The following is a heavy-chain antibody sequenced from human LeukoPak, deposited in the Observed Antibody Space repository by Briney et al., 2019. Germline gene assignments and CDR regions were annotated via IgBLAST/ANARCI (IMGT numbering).Heavy chain of an antibody. CDR3: ARDVNYSLDY. D-gene: IGHD2-21*01. CDR2: ISANSGNT. CDR1: GYSFTRNG. Sequence: ASVKVSCKPSGYSFTRNGISWVRQAPGQGLEWMAWISANSGNTNYAQNFQDRVTLTTDTSTSTAYMELRSLRSDDTAVYYCARDVNYSLDYWGQGTLVTVSS. V-gene: IGHV1-18*01. J-gene: IGHJ4*02.